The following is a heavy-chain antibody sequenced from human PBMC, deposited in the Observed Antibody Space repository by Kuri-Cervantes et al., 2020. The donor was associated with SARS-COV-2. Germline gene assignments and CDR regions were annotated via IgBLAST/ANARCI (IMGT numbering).Heavy chain of an antibody. Sequence: ASVKVSCKVSGYTLTELSMHWVRQATGQGLEWMGWRNPNSGNTGYAQKFQGRVTMTRNTSISTAYMELSSLRSEDTAVYYCARTRLFEPWGQGTLVTVSS. J-gene: IGHJ5*02. CDR2: RNPNSGNT. V-gene: IGHV1-8*01. CDR1: GYTLTELS. CDR3: ARTRLFEP.